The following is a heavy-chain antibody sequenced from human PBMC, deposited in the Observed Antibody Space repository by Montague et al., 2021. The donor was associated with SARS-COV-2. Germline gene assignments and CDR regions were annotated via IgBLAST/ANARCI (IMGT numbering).Heavy chain of an antibody. CDR3: ARAQNTCFIANCVNYFDI. D-gene: IGHD1-1*01. J-gene: IGHJ4*02. V-gene: IGHV4-59*11. CDR2: VYHTGST. CDR1: AGSISSHY. Sequence: SETLSLTCTVYAGSISSHYWTRIRRPQGKALEWIGYVYHTGSTKYNPSLKSRVTMSVDTPKNRFSLSLRSLTAADTAVYYCARAQNTCFIANCVNYFDIWGLGALVTVSS.